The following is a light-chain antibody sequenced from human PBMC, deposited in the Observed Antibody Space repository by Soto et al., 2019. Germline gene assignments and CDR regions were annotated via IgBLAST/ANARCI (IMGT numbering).Light chain of an antibody. CDR1: SSDVGSYNL. CDR3: CSYAGTSTVV. Sequence: QSALTQPASVSGSPGQSITISCTGTSSDVGSYNLVSWYQQHPGKAPKLMVYEVSKRPSGVSNRFSGSKSGNTASLTISGRQAEDEADYYCCSYAGTSTVVFGGGTQRPVL. J-gene: IGLJ2*01. V-gene: IGLV2-23*02. CDR2: EVS.